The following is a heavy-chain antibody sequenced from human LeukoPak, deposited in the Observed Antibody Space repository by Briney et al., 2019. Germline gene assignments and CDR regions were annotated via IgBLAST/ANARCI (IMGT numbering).Heavy chain of an antibody. J-gene: IGHJ3*02. Sequence: GGSLRLSCAASGFTFSSYAMSWVRQAPGKGLEWVSVIYSGGSTYYADSVKGRFTISRDNAKNSLYLQMNSLRAEDTAVYYCARLSSGTIDAFDIWGQGTMVTVSS. CDR1: GFTFSSYA. D-gene: IGHD3-22*01. CDR3: ARLSSGTIDAFDI. V-gene: IGHV3-23*03. CDR2: IYSGGST.